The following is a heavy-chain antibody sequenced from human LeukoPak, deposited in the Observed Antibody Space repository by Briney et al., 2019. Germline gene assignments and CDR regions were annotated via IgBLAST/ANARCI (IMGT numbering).Heavy chain of an antibody. CDR2: ISSSGSTI. CDR1: GFTFSDYY. D-gene: IGHD5-12*01. Sequence: AGGSLRLSCAASGFTFSDYYMSWIRQAPGKGLEWVSYISSSGSTIYYADSVKGRFTISRDNAKNSLYLQMNSLRAEDTAVYYCARDPYSGYDLGYYFDYWGQGTLVTVSS. J-gene: IGHJ4*02. CDR3: ARDPYSGYDLGYYFDY. V-gene: IGHV3-11*01.